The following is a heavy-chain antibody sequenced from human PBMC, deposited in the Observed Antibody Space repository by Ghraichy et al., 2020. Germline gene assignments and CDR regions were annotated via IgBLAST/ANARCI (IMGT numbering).Heavy chain of an antibody. CDR1: GGSFSGYY. CDR2: INYSGST. Sequence: SETLSLTCAVYGGSFSGYYWSWIRQPPGKGLEWIGEINYSGSTNYNPSLKSRVTISVDTSKNQFSLKLSSVTAADTAVYYCARHSGEQLWFSAATYYYYYGMDVWGQGTTVTVSS. J-gene: IGHJ6*02. CDR3: ARHSGEQLWFSAATYYYYYGMDV. D-gene: IGHD5-18*01. V-gene: IGHV4-34*01.